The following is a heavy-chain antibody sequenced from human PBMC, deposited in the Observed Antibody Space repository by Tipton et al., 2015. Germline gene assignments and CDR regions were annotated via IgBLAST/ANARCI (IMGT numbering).Heavy chain of an antibody. CDR2: VCYDGDT. J-gene: IGHJ5*02. D-gene: IGHD6-19*01. Sequence: TLSLTCTVSGASIDTDLYYWAWVRQPPGKGLEWIGSVCYDGDTNSDPSLKSRLTMSVDMSKSQFSLRLSSVTAADTAVYYCARQAPIAVAASNWFDPWGQGTLVTVSS. V-gene: IGHV4-39*01. CDR3: ARQAPIAVAASNWFDP. CDR1: GASIDTDLYY.